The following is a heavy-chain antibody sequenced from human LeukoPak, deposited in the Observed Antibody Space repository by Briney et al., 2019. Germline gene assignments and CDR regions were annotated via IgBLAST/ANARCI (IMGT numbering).Heavy chain of an antibody. CDR2: IYSDDSET. V-gene: IGHV5-51*01. D-gene: IGHD2-21*01. CDR3: ARAQFPGAPGAFDI. Sequence: GESLKISCKGSGYKFTTDYIGWVRQMPGKGLEWMGIIYSDDSETKYSPSFQGQVTISADKSISTAYLQWSSLKASDTAMYYCARAQFPGAPGAFDIWGRGTMVTVSS. CDR1: GYKFTTDY. J-gene: IGHJ3*02.